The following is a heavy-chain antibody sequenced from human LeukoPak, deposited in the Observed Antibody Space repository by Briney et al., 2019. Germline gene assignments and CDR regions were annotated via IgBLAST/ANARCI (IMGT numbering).Heavy chain of an antibody. J-gene: IGHJ5*02. V-gene: IGHV3-9*01. CDR3: AKASGRSWYGDNWFGP. CDR2: ISWKSDNI. D-gene: IGHD6-13*01. CDR1: GFTFDDYA. Sequence: GGSLRLSCAASGFTFDDYAMHWVRQPPGKGLEWVSGISWKSDNIGYADSVKGRFTISRDNAKNSLYLQMNSLRAEDTALYYCAKASGRSWYGDNWFGPWGQGTLVTVSS.